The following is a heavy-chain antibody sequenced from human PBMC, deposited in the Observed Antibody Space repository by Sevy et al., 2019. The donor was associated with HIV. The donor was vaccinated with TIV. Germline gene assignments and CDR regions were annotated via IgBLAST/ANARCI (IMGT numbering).Heavy chain of an antibody. CDR2: ISSSSSTV. CDR1: GFTFSSYS. J-gene: IGHJ5*02. V-gene: IGHV3-48*01. Sequence: GGSLRLSCAASGFTFSSYSMNWVRQAPGKGLEWVSYISSSSSTVYYADSVKGRFTISRDNAKNSLYLQMNSLRAEDTAVYYCARDLELLVYVSFNLGENWFDPWGQGTLVTVSS. CDR3: ARDLELLVYVSFNLGENWFDP. D-gene: IGHD1-7*01.